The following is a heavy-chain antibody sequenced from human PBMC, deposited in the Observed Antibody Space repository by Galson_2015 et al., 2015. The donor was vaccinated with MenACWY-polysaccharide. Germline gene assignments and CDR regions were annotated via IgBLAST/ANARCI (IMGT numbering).Heavy chain of an antibody. J-gene: IGHJ4*02. CDR1: GYTFTSYD. D-gene: IGHD6-19*01. V-gene: IGHV1-8*01. CDR2: MNPNSGNT. Sequence: SVKVSCKASGYTFTSYDINWVRQSTGQGLQWMGWMNPNSGNTGYAQDFQGRVTMTRNTSISTAYMELNSLRSEDTAVYYCASTMAGTHYFEYWGQGTLLTVSS. CDR3: ASTMAGTHYFEY.